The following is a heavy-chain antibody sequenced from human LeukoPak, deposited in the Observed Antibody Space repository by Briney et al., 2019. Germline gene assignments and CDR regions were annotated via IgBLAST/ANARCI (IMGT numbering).Heavy chain of an antibody. CDR1: GFTFSSYA. CDR3: AKVGSYQLPQGYYGMDV. D-gene: IGHD2-2*01. J-gene: IGHJ6*02. Sequence: GGSLRLPCAASGFTFSSYAMSWVRQAPGKGLEWVSVISGSGGSTYYADSVKGRFTISRDNSKNTLYLQMNSLRAEDTAVYYCAKVGSYQLPQGYYGMDVWGQGTTVTVSS. CDR2: ISGSGGST. V-gene: IGHV3-23*01.